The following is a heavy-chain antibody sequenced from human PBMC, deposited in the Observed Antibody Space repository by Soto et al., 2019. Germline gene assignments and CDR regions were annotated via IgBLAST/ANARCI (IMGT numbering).Heavy chain of an antibody. J-gene: IGHJ5*02. D-gene: IGHD3-22*01. CDR1: GGTFSSYA. CDR2: IIPIFGTA. CDR3: ARDRGPSSGYYPYWFDP. Sequence: QVQLVQSGAEVKKPGSSVKVSCKASGGTFSSYAITWVRQAPGQRLEWMGGIIPIFGTANYAQKFQARVTIAADESTSTAYMKLSSLRAEGTAVYYWARDRGPSSGYYPYWFDPWGQGTRVTVSS. V-gene: IGHV1-69*12.